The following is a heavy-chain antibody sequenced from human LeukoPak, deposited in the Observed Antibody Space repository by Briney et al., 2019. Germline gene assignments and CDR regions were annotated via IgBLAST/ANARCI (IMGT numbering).Heavy chain of an antibody. V-gene: IGHV3-11*03. CDR2: ISNSGSYT. J-gene: IGHJ4*02. D-gene: IGHD6-19*01. CDR3: AGSRGAGPGGYLDY. Sequence: GGSLRLSCAVSGFSFGDDYMSWIRQAPGQGLEWVSCISNSGSYTNYADSVEGRFTISRDNAENSLYLQMNSLRAEDTAVYYCAGSRGAGPGGYLDYWGQGTLVNVTS. CDR1: GFSFGDDY.